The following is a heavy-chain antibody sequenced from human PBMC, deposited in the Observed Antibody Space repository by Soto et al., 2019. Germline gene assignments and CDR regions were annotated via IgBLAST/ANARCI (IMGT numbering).Heavy chain of an antibody. V-gene: IGHV4-59*01. CDR1: GGSISSYY. CDR2: IYYSGST. CDR3: ARGDPGYSYGYALDY. Sequence: SETLSLTCTVSGGSISSYYWSWIRQPPGKGLEWIGYIYYSGSTNYNPSLKSRVTISVDTSKNQFSLKLSSVTAADTAVYYCARGDPGYSYGYALDYWGQGTLVTVS. D-gene: IGHD5-18*01. J-gene: IGHJ4*02.